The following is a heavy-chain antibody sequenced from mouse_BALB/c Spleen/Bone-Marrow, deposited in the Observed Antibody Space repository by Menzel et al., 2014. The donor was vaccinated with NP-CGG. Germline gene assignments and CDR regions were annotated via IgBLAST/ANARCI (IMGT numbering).Heavy chain of an antibody. Sequence: LVESGAKLVRPGTSVKVSCKASGYAFTNYLIEWVKQRPGQGLEWIGVINPGSGGTNYNEKFKGKATLTADKSSSTAYMQLSSLTSDDSAVYFCARGAYYGNYFDYWGQGTTLTVSS. CDR1: GYAFTNYL. V-gene: IGHV1-54*01. D-gene: IGHD2-10*01. CDR3: ARGAYYGNYFDY. J-gene: IGHJ2*01. CDR2: INPGSGGT.